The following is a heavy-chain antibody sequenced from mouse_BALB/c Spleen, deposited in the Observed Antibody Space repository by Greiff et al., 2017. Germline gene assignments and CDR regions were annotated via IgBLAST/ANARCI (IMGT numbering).Heavy chain of an antibody. D-gene: IGHD1-1*01. J-gene: IGHJ3*01. CDR2: IDPENGDT. CDR1: GFNIKDYY. Sequence: EVQRVESGAELVRSGASVKLSCTASGFNIKDYYMHWVKQRPEQGLEWIGWIDPENGDTEYAPKFQGKATMTADTSSNTAYLQLSSLTSEDTAVYYCNASPYYYGGADRGQGTLVTVSA. CDR3: NASPYYYGGAD. V-gene: IGHV14-4*02.